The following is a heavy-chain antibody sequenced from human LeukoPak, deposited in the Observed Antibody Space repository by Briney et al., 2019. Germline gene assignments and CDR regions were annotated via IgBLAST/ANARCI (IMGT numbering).Heavy chain of an antibody. J-gene: IGHJ4*02. CDR1: GFTFSSYA. Sequence: RSLRLSCAASGFTFSSYAMNWVRQAPGKGLEWVSVIGGRRSYTHYADSVKGRCTISRDNSKNTLYLQMNSLRAEDTAVYYCATDPDHIVGATTADYWGQGTLVTVSS. CDR2: IGGRRSYT. D-gene: IGHD1-26*01. V-gene: IGHV3-23*01. CDR3: ATDPDHIVGATTADY.